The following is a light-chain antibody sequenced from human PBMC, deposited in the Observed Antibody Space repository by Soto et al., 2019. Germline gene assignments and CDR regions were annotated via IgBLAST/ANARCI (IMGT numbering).Light chain of an antibody. J-gene: IGKJ5*01. V-gene: IGKV3-11*01. CDR1: QSVSSY. Sequence: EIVLTQSPATLSLSPGERATLYCRASQSVSSYFAWYQQKPGQAPRLLIYDASNRATGIPARFSGSGSGTDFTLIIDSLAPEDFAVYYCQQFHNWPPITFGQGTRLEIK. CDR3: QQFHNWPPIT. CDR2: DAS.